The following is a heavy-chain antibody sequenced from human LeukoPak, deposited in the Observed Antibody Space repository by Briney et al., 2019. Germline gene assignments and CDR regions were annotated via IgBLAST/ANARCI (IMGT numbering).Heavy chain of an antibody. Sequence: GASVKVSCKASGGTFSSYAISWVRQAPGQGLEWMGGIIPIFGTANYAQKFQGRVTITADESTSTAYMELSSLRSEDTAVYYCARLPLGYCSSTSCYTGDYWGQGTLVTVSS. CDR2: IIPIFGTA. D-gene: IGHD2-2*02. V-gene: IGHV1-69*13. CDR1: GGTFSSYA. CDR3: ARLPLGYCSSTSCYTGDY. J-gene: IGHJ4*02.